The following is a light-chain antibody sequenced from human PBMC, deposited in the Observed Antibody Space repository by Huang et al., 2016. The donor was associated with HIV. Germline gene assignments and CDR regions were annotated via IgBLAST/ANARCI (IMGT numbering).Light chain of an antibody. J-gene: IGKJ1*01. Sequence: DIQMTQSPSSLSASIGDRVTMTCRASHNINSNLNWYQQKPGKAPKLLIFIATYLASGVPSRFSGSRSGTHFTLTINGLQPEDLATYFCQQSQNTPWTFGQGSRLEIK. V-gene: IGKV1-39*01. CDR3: QQSQNTPWT. CDR1: HNINSN. CDR2: IAT.